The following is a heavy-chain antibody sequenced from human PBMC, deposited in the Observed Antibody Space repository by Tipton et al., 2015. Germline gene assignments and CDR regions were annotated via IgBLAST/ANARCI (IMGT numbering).Heavy chain of an antibody. CDR2: ITADGSGT. J-gene: IGHJ3*02. D-gene: IGHD2-2*01. CDR3: ARARGVVVLSAPGAFDI. Sequence: SLRLSCEASGFTFSSYWMHWVRQAPGKGLVWVSRITADGSGTGYADSVQGRFTISRDNARNTLYLQMNSLRADDTAVYYCARARGVVVLSAPGAFDIWGQGTMVTVSS. CDR1: GFTFSSYW. V-gene: IGHV3-74*01.